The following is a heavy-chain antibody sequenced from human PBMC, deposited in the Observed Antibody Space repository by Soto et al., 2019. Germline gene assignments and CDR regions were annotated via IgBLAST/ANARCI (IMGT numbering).Heavy chain of an antibody. J-gene: IGHJ6*02. CDR3: ATSSGWYDLLIGYYYGMDV. D-gene: IGHD6-19*01. CDR2: IIPIFGTA. CDR1: GGTFSSYA. Sequence: SVKVSCKASGGTFSSYAISWVRQAPGQGLEWMGGIIPIFGTANYAQKFQGRVTITADESTSTAYMELSSLRSEDTAVYYCATSSGWYDLLIGYYYGMDVWGQGTTVTVSS. V-gene: IGHV1-69*13.